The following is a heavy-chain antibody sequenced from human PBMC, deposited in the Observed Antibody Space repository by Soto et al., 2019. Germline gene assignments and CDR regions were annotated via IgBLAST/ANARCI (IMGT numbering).Heavy chain of an antibody. CDR2: IIPIFGTA. D-gene: IGHD3-3*01. V-gene: IGHV1-69*06. Sequence: QVQLVQSGAEVKKPGSSVKVSCKASGGTFSSYAISWVRQAPGQGLEWMGGIIPIFGTANYAQKFQGRVTIXADKSTSTAYMELXSLRSEDTAVXXXXXXXXIFGVVINPRXXXXXVWGQG. J-gene: IGHJ6*02. CDR1: GGTFSSYA. CDR3: XXXXXIFGVVINPRXXXXXV.